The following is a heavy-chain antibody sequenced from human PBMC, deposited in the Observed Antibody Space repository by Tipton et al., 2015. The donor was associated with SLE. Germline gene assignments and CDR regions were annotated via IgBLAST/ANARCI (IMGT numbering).Heavy chain of an antibody. D-gene: IGHD2-15*01. V-gene: IGHV3-7*05. J-gene: IGHJ4*02. Sequence: GSLRLSCAASGFTFSSYWMSWVRQAPGKGLEWVANIKQDGSEKYYVDSVKGRFTISRDNAKNSLYLQMNSLRAEDTAVYYCARGVLGGYCSGGSCYSNYWGQGTLVTVSS. CDR2: IKQDGSEK. CDR3: ARGVLGGYCSGGSCYSNY. CDR1: GFTFSSYW.